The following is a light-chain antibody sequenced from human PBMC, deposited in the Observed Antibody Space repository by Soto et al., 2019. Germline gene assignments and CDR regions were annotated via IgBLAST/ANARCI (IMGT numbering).Light chain of an antibody. CDR3: QQYNSYSRT. V-gene: IGKV1-5*01. J-gene: IGKJ1*01. CDR2: DAS. Sequence: DIQMTQSPSTLSGTVGDRVTITCRASQSISSWLAWYQQTPGKAPKLLIYDASSLESGVPSRFSGSGSGTEFTLTISSLQPDDFATYYCQQYNSYSRTFGQGSMVDI. CDR1: QSISSW.